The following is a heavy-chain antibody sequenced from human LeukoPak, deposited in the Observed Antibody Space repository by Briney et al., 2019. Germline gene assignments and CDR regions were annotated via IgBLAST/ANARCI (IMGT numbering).Heavy chain of an antibody. CDR1: GYTFTSYG. Sequence: ASVKVSCKASGYTFTSYGISWVRQAPGQGLEWMGWISAYNGNTNYAQKFQGRVTMTTDTSTSTAYMELRSPRSDDTAVYYCARTRSYGDYHNAIPRGWFDPWGQGTLVTVSS. J-gene: IGHJ5*02. CDR3: ARTRSYGDYHNAIPRGWFDP. CDR2: ISAYNGNT. D-gene: IGHD4-17*01. V-gene: IGHV1-18*01.